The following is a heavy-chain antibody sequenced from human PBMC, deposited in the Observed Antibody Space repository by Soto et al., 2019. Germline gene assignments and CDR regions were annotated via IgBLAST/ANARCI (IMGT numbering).Heavy chain of an antibody. J-gene: IGHJ5*02. Sequence: QVQLQQWGAGLLKPSETLSLTCAVYGGSFSGYYWSWIRQPPGKGLEWIGEINHSGSTNYNPSLNSRVTISVDTSKNQFSLKLSSVTAADTAVYYCAREDYYGSGSYYPWFDPWGQGTLVTVSS. CDR1: GGSFSGYY. V-gene: IGHV4-34*01. D-gene: IGHD3-10*01. CDR3: AREDYYGSGSYYPWFDP. CDR2: INHSGST.